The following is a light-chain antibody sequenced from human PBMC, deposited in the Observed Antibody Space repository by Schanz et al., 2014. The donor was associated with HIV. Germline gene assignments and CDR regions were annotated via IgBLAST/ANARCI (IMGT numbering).Light chain of an antibody. CDR3: QQYNNWPPRT. CDR2: GAS. Sequence: PGERATLSCRTTQSISSDYLAWYQQRPGQPPRLLIYGASTRATGIPARFSGSGSGTEFTLTISSLQSEDFAVYYCQQYNNWPPRTFGQGTKVEIK. J-gene: IGKJ1*01. CDR1: QSISSDY. V-gene: IGKV3-15*01.